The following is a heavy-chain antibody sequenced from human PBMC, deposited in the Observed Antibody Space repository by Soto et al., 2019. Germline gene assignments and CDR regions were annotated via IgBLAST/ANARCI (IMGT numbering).Heavy chain of an antibody. D-gene: IGHD6-6*01. Sequence: QLQLQESGSGLVKPSQTLSLTCAVSGGSISSGGYSWSWIRQPPGKGLEWIGYIYHSGSTYYNPSLKSRVTRSVDRSKNQFSLKLSSVTAADTAVYYCARVDSSSSAGYFGAFDIWGQGTMVTVSS. V-gene: IGHV4-30-2*01. CDR2: IYHSGST. CDR1: GGSISSGGYS. CDR3: ARVDSSSSAGYFGAFDI. J-gene: IGHJ3*02.